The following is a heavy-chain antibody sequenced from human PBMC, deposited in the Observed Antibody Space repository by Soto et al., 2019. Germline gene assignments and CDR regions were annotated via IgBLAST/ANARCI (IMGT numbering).Heavy chain of an antibody. Sequence: QVELVQSGGEVKKPGASVKVSCKVSGFKFTSYGINWVRQAPGQGLEWVGWVTAYNDNVKYAEKFQGRVTRTADTAATTAYMDLTSLSAADTAVYYCARYDFWSGYSQDLWGQGTLVTVAS. J-gene: IGHJ5*02. CDR3: ARYDFWSGYSQDL. D-gene: IGHD3-3*01. CDR2: VTAYNDNV. V-gene: IGHV1-18*01. CDR1: GFKFTSYG.